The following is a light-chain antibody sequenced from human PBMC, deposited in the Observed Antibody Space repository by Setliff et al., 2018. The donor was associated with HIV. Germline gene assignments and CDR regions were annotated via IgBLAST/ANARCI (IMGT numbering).Light chain of an antibody. CDR3: AAWDVGLNAFYV. CDR1: SSNIGSNT. Sequence: QSVLTQPPSASGTPGQRVTISCSGSSSNIGSNTVNWYQQLPGTAPKLLIYSNNQRPSGVPDRFSGSKSGTSASLAISGLQSEDEADYYCAAWDVGLNAFYVFGTGTKVTVL. J-gene: IGLJ1*01. CDR2: SNN. V-gene: IGLV1-44*01.